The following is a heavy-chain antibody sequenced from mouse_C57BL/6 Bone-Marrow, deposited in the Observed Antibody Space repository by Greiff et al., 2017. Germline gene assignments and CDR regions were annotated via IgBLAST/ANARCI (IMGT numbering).Heavy chain of an antibody. D-gene: IGHD2-14*01. J-gene: IGHJ2*01. CDR2: ISDGGSYT. Sequence: EVKVVESGGGLVKPGGSLKLSCAASGFTFSSYAMSWVRQTPEKRLEWVATISDGGSYTYYPDNVKGRFTISRDNAKNNLYLQMSHLKSEDTAMYYCARDQGYGYWGQGTTLTVSS. V-gene: IGHV5-4*01. CDR1: GFTFSSYA. CDR3: ARDQGYGY.